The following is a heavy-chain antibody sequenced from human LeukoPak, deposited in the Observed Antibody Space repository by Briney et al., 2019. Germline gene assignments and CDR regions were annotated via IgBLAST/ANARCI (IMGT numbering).Heavy chain of an antibody. J-gene: IGHJ6*03. CDR3: AKDRGHCTNGVCHNYYYMDV. V-gene: IGHV3-23*01. CDR2: ISGSGDST. Sequence: PGGSLRLSCAASGFTFSSYAMRWVRQAPGRGLEWVSTISGSGDSTDYADSVKGRFTISRDNSKNTLYLQMNRLRAEDTAVYDCAKDRGHCTNGVCHNYYYMDVWGKGTTVTVSS. CDR1: GFTFSSYA. D-gene: IGHD2-8*01.